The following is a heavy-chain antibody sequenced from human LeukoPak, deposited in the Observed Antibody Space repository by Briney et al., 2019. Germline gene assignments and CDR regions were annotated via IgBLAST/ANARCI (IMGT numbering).Heavy chain of an antibody. CDR1: GYTFTNYG. Sequence: GASVKVSCKASGYTFTNYGIIWVRQAPGQGLEWMGCISAYNGYTNYAQKLQGRVTMTTDTSTSTAYTELRSLRSNDTAVYFCATFTTSSETGDAFDLWGQGTMVTVSS. CDR3: ATFTTSSETGDAFDL. D-gene: IGHD6-6*01. V-gene: IGHV1-18*01. CDR2: ISAYNGYT. J-gene: IGHJ3*01.